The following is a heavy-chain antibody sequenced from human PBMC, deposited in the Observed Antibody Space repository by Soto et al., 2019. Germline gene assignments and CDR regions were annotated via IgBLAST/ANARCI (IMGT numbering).Heavy chain of an antibody. V-gene: IGHV3-23*01. CDR3: ARAARYDLWSGYYYRDV. Sequence: EVQLLESGGGLVQPGGSLRLSCATSGFTFSSYAMAWVRQAPGKGLEWVSALSGSGGITYHADSVKGRFSISRDNSRNMLYMQMNSLGAEDTSVYYCARAARYDLWSGYYYRDVWGIGTTVTVSS. J-gene: IGHJ6*03. CDR1: GFTFSSYA. D-gene: IGHD3-3*01. CDR2: LSGSGGIT.